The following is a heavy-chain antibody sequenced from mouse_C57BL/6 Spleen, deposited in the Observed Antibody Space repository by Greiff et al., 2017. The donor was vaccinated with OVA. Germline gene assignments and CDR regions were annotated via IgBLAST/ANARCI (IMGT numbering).Heavy chain of an antibody. J-gene: IGHJ1*03. CDR3: ARWADYYGSRGWYFDV. CDR2: INPNNGGT. V-gene: IGHV1-22*01. Sequence: EVQLQQSGPELVKPGASVKMSCKASGYTFTDYNMHWVKQSHGKSLEWIGYINPNNGGTSYNQKFKGKATLTVNKSSSTAYMELRSLTSEDSAVYYCARWADYYGSRGWYFDVWGTGTTVTVSS. D-gene: IGHD1-1*01. CDR1: GYTFTDYN.